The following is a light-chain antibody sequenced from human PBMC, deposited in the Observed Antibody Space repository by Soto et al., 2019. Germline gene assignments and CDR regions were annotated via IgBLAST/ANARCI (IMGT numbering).Light chain of an antibody. Sequence: IQMTQSPSSLSASVGASVTITCRASQGISSYLAWYQQKPGKAPKLLIYAASTLQSGVPSRFSGSGSGTDFTLTISCLQSEDFATYYCQQYYSYSWTFGQGTKVDIK. V-gene: IGKV1-8*01. CDR3: QQYYSYSWT. J-gene: IGKJ1*01. CDR2: AAS. CDR1: QGISSY.